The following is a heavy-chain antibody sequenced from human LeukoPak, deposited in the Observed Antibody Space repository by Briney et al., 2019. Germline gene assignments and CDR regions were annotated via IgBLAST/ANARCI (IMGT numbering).Heavy chain of an antibody. Sequence: SVKVSCKASGGTFSSYAISWVRQAPGQGLEWMGGIIPIFGTANYAQKFQGRVTITTDESTNTAYMELSSLRSEDTAVYYCAKVLRFLEWFFYYYYMDVWAKGPRSPSP. CDR2: IIPIFGTA. CDR1: GGTFSSYA. V-gene: IGHV1-69*05. D-gene: IGHD3-3*01. J-gene: IGHJ6*03. CDR3: AKVLRFLEWFFYYYYMDV.